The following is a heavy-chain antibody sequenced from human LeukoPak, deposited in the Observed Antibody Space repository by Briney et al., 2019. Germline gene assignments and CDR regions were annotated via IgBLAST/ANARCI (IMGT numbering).Heavy chain of an antibody. CDR3: ARQSTAAYSMNFNY. J-gene: IGHJ4*02. V-gene: IGHV3-66*04. CDR1: GFTVSSNY. D-gene: IGHD6-6*01. CDR2: IYSGGSR. Sequence: PGGSLRLSCAASGFTVSSNYMSWVRQAPGKGLEWVSVIYSGGSRYYADSVKGRFTISRDNSKNTLYLQMNSLSAEDTAVYYCARQSTAAYSMNFNYWGQGTLVTVSS.